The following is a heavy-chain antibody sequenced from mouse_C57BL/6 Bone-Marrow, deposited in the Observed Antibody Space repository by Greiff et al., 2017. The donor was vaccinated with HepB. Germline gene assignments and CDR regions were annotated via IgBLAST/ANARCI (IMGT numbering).Heavy chain of an antibody. V-gene: IGHV1-61*01. CDR1: GYTFTSYW. Sequence: QVQLQQPGAELVRPGSSVKLSCKASGYTFTSYWMDWVKQRPGQGLEWIGNIYPSDSETHYNQKFKDKATLTVDKSSSTVYMQLSSLTSEDSAVYYCARGRPGYYFDYWGQGTTLTVSS. CDR3: ARGRPGYYFDY. CDR2: IYPSDSET. J-gene: IGHJ2*01.